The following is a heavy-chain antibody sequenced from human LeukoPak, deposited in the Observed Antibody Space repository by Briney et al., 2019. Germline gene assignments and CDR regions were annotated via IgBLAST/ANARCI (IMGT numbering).Heavy chain of an antibody. Sequence: EGSLRLSCAASGFTFSSYEMNWVRQAPGKGLEWVSSISSSSSYIYYADSVKGRFTISRDNAKNSLYLQMNSLRAEDAAVYYCARGGESYDYWGQGTLVTVSS. CDR3: ARGGESYDY. D-gene: IGHD3-10*01. CDR2: ISSSSSYI. V-gene: IGHV3-21*01. CDR1: GFTFSSYE. J-gene: IGHJ4*02.